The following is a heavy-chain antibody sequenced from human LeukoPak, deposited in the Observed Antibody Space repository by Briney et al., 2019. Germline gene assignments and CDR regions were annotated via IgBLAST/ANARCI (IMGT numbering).Heavy chain of an antibody. Sequence: SETLSLTCTVSGYFIRSGFYWGWIRQPPGKGLEWIGSIYYSGSTYYNSSLKSRVTISVDKSKNQFSLKLSSVTAADTAVYYCARGPEYCSSTSCSSWGQGTLVTVSS. V-gene: IGHV4-38-2*02. CDR1: GYFIRSGFY. CDR3: ARGPEYCSSTSCSS. CDR2: IYYSGST. D-gene: IGHD2-2*01. J-gene: IGHJ5*02.